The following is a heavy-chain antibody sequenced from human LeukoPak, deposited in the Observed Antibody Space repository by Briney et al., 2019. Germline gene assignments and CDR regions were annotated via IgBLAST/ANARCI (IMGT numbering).Heavy chain of an antibody. CDR3: ASTYDFWSGYYKYYMDV. J-gene: IGHJ6*03. V-gene: IGHV4-4*07. CDR1: GGSISSYY. Sequence: PSETLSLTCTVSGGSISSYYWSWIRQPAGRGLGWIGRIYTSGSTNYNPSLKSRVTMSVDTSKNQFSLKLSSVTAADTGVYYCASTYDFWSGYYKYYMDVWGKGTTVTVSS. D-gene: IGHD3-3*01. CDR2: IYTSGST.